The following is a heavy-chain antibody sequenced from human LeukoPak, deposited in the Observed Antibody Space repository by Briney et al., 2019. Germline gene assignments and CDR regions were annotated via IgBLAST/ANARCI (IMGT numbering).Heavy chain of an antibody. CDR2: IGTAGDT. CDR1: GFTFSSYD. Sequence: QSGGSLRLSCAASGFTFSSYDMHWVRQATGKGLEWVSAIGTAGDTYYPDSVKGRFTISRENAKNSLYLQMNSLRAGDTAVYYCARGRDSGSNGSDAFDIWGQGTMVTVSS. V-gene: IGHV3-13*01. J-gene: IGHJ3*02. D-gene: IGHD1-26*01. CDR3: ARGRDSGSNGSDAFDI.